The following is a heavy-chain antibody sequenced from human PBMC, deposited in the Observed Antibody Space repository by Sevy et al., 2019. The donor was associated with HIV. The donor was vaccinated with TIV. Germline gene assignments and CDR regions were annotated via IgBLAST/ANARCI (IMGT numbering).Heavy chain of an antibody. V-gene: IGHV3-30-3*01. D-gene: IGHD4-4*01. CDR1: GFTFSSYA. CDR2: ISCDGSNK. CDR3: ARDLFYSNYDHYYGMDV. Sequence: GGSLRLSCAASGFTFSSYAMHWVRQAPGKGLEWVAVISCDGSNKYYADSVKGRFTSSRDNSKNTLYLQMNSLRAEDTAVDYCARDLFYSNYDHYYGMDVWGQGTTVTVSS. J-gene: IGHJ6*02.